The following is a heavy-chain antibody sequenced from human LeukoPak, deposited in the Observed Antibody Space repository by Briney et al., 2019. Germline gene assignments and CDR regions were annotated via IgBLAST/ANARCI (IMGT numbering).Heavy chain of an antibody. CDR1: GSTFSSYS. CDR3: ASEAAAGT. D-gene: IGHD6-13*01. J-gene: IGHJ4*02. V-gene: IGHV3-21*01. CDR2: ISSSSSYI. Sequence: GGSLRLSCAVSGSTFSSYSMNWVRQAPGKGLEWVSSISSSSSYIYYADSVKGRFTISRDNAKNSLYLQMNSLRAEDTAVYYCASEAAAGTGGQGTLVTVSS.